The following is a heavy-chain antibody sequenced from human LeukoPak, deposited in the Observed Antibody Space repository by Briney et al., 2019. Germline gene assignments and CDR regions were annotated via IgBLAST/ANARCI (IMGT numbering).Heavy chain of an antibody. V-gene: IGHV4-59*12. J-gene: IGHJ4*02. CDR2: IYYSGST. CDR3: ARDDGY. Sequence: SETLSLTCTVSGGSISNKYWSWIRQPPGKGLEWIGYIYYSGSTYYNPSLKSRVTISVDTSKNQFSLKLSSVTAADTAVYYCARDDGYWGQGTLVTVSS. CDR1: GGSISNKY.